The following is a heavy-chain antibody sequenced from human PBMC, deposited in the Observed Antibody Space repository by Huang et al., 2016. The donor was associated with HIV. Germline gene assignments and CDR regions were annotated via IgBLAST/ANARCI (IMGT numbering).Heavy chain of an antibody. J-gene: IGHJ4*02. Sequence: EVQLVESGGGLIQPGGSLRLSCAASGFTVSTNYMTWVRQAPGKGLECVSLSYSGGTTYYADSVKGLFTISRDDSENTLYLHMTSLRAGDTAVYYCAKEGDTGAALGYWGQGTLVTVS. CDR3: AKEGDTGAALGY. V-gene: IGHV3-53*01. CDR1: GFTVSTNY. D-gene: IGHD2-8*02. CDR2: SYSGGTT.